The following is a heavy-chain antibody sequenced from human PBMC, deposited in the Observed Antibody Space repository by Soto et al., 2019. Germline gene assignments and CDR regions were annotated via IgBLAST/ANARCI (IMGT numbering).Heavy chain of an antibody. CDR3: ARVAYDILTGYSDYYYYYGMDV. Sequence: GASVKVSCKASGGTFSSYAISWVRPAPGQGLEWMGGIIPIFGTANYAQKFQGRVTITADKSTSTAYMELSSLRSEDTAVYYCARVAYDILTGYSDYYYYYGMDVWGQGTTVTVSS. D-gene: IGHD3-9*01. V-gene: IGHV1-69*06. CDR2: IIPIFGTA. J-gene: IGHJ6*02. CDR1: GGTFSSYA.